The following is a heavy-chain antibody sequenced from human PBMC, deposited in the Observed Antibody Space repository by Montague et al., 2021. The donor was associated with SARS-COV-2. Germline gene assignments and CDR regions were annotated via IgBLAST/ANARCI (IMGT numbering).Heavy chain of an antibody. J-gene: IGHJ6*03. CDR2: IYYSGSS. V-gene: IGHV4-39*01. Sequence: SETLSLTCSVSGDSISHSSFYWGLIRQPPGKGLELMGRIYYSGSSSYNPSHKSRATISIDTSKNQFSLELSSLTAADTAVYYCARHTVFCTSTSSFQEPPLYFYIDVWGKGTPVTVSS. D-gene: IGHD2-2*01. CDR1: GDSISHSSFY. CDR3: ARHTVFCTSTSSFQEPPLYFYIDV.